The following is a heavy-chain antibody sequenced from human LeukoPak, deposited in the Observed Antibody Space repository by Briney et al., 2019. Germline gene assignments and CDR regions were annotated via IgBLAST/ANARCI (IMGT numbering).Heavy chain of an antibody. Sequence: GGSLRLSCAASGFTFSSYAVSWVRQAPGKGLEWVSAISGSGGSTYYADSVKGRFTISRDNSKNTLYLQMNSLRAGDTAVYYCAKTMDYYGSGSPIHWGQGTLVTVSS. CDR1: GFTFSSYA. J-gene: IGHJ4*02. CDR2: ISGSGGST. CDR3: AKTMDYYGSGSPIH. D-gene: IGHD3-10*01. V-gene: IGHV3-23*01.